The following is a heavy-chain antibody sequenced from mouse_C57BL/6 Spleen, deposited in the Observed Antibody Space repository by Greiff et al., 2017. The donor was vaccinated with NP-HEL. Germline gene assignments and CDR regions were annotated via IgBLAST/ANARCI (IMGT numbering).Heavy chain of an antibody. CDR1: GYTFTSYW. CDR2: IHPNSGST. J-gene: IGHJ4*01. D-gene: IGHD3-1*01. CDR3: ARSGGSENAMDY. V-gene: IGHV1-64*01. Sequence: QVQLQQPGAELVKPGASVKLSCKASGYTFTSYWMHWVKQRPGQGLEWIGMIHPNSGSTNYNQKFKGKATLTVDTSSSTAYMQLSSLTSEDSAVYYCARSGGSENAMDYWGQGTSVTVSS.